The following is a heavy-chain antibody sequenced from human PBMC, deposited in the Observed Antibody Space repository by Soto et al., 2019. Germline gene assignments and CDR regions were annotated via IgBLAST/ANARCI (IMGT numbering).Heavy chain of an antibody. V-gene: IGHV3-73*02. D-gene: IGHD3-3*01. CDR1: GFIFSDSA. J-gene: IGHJ4*02. CDR3: TRGIDVWSGDARYYLDY. Sequence: EVQLVESGGGLVQPGGSLKLSCAASGFIFSDSALHWVRQASGKGLEWVGRIRRKANNYATTYAASVEGRFSISRDDSKNTAYLQMNSLKAEDTAIYYCTRGIDVWSGDARYYLDYWGQGTLVTVSS. CDR2: IRRKANNYAT.